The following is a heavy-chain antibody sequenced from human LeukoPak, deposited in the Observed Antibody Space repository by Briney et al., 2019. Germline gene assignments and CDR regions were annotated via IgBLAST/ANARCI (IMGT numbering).Heavy chain of an antibody. Sequence: GRSLRLSCAASGFTFSSYGMHWVRQAPGKGLEWVAVISYDGSNKYYADSVKGRFTISRDNSKNTLYLQMNSLRAEDTAVYYCAKVSLEYYYGSGYYFDCWGQGTLVTVSS. CDR1: GFTFSSYG. CDR2: ISYDGSNK. D-gene: IGHD3-10*01. V-gene: IGHV3-30*18. J-gene: IGHJ4*02. CDR3: AKVSLEYYYGSGYYFDC.